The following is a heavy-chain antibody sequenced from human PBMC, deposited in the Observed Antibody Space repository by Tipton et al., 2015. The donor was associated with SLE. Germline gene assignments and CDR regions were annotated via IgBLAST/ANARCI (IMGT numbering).Heavy chain of an antibody. Sequence: LSFTCTVSGGSISSHYWSWIRQPPGKGLEWIGYISYSETTNYNPSLKSRVTISVDTSKNQFSLKLRSVTAADTAVYYCAGAWQGYCSGGTCYVLDYWGQGTLVTVSS. CDR1: GGSISSHY. CDR3: AGAWQGYCSGGTCYVLDY. D-gene: IGHD2-15*01. J-gene: IGHJ4*02. V-gene: IGHV4-59*11. CDR2: ISYSETT.